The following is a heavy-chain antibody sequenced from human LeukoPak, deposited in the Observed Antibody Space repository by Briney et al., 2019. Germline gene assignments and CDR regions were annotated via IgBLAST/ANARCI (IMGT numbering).Heavy chain of an antibody. CDR2: ISWDGGST. CDR3: AKAGPAGRFVVVPAAMGGYFDY. D-gene: IGHD2-2*01. CDR1: GFTFDDYA. J-gene: IGHJ4*02. V-gene: IGHV3-43D*03. Sequence: GGSLRLSCAASGFTFDDYAMHWVRQAPGKGLEWVSLISWDGGSTYYADSVKGRFTISRDNSKNSLYLQMNSLRAEDTALYYCAKAGPAGRFVVVPAAMGGYFDYWGQGTLVTVSS.